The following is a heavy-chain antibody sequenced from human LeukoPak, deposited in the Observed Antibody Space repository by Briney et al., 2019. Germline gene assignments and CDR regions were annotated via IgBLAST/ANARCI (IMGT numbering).Heavy chain of an antibody. V-gene: IGHV3-48*01. D-gene: IGHD3-3*01. Sequence: GGSLRLSCAASGFTFSSYSMNWVRQAPGQGLEWVSCISTSSRTIYYADSVKGRFTISRDNAKNSLFLQMNSLRAEDTAVYYCARDGYDFWSDYPTTLDYWGQETLVTVSS. CDR2: ISTSSRTI. CDR3: ARDGYDFWSDYPTTLDY. J-gene: IGHJ4*02. CDR1: GFTFSSYS.